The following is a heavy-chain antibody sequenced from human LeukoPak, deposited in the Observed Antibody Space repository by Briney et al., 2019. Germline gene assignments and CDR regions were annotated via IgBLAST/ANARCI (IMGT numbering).Heavy chain of an antibody. D-gene: IGHD3-10*01. V-gene: IGHV4-34*01. CDR1: GGSFSGYY. Sequence: TSENLSLTCTVYGGSFSGYYWSWIRQPPGKGLEWIGEINHSGSTNYNPSLKSRVTISVDTSKNQFSLKLSSVTAADTAVYYCARRTGRLRGYDYWGQGTLVTVSS. CDR2: INHSGST. CDR3: ARRTGRLRGYDY. J-gene: IGHJ4*02.